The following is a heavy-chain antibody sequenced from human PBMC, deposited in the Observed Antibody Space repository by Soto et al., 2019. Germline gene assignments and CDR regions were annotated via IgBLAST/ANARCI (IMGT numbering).Heavy chain of an antibody. CDR2: INAGNGNT. Sequence: ASVKVSCKASGYTFTSYAMHWVRQAPGQRLEWMGWINAGNGNTKYAQKFQGRVTMTTDTSTSTAYMELRSLRSDDTAVYYCARGSGGSYSDYWGQGTLVTVSS. CDR3: ARGSGGSYSDY. J-gene: IGHJ4*02. D-gene: IGHD1-26*01. CDR1: GYTFTSYA. V-gene: IGHV1-3*01.